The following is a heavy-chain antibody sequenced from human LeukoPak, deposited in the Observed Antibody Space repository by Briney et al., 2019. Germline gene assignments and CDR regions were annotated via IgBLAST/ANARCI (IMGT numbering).Heavy chain of an antibody. Sequence: ASVKVSCKASGYTFTDYYIHWVRQAPAQGLECMGRINPKSGGTNYAREFQGRVTMTRDTSINTAYIELSRLRSDDTAVYYCARDGSGASRYYGLDVWGQGTTVTVSS. CDR1: GYTFTDYY. CDR2: INPKSGGT. D-gene: IGHD3-3*01. V-gene: IGHV1-2*06. CDR3: ARDGSGASRYYGLDV. J-gene: IGHJ6*02.